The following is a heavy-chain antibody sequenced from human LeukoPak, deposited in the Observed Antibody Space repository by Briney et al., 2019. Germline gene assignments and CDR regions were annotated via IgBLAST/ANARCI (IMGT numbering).Heavy chain of an antibody. CDR3: ARDSRTATAFDI. CDR1: GGSISSYY. V-gene: IGHV4-59*01. Sequence: ASETLSLTCTVAGGSISSYYWSWIRQPPGKGLEWIGYVYYSGSTNYNPSLKSRVTISVDTSKNRFSLKLSSVTAADTAVYHCARDSRTATAFDIWGQGTMVTVSS. D-gene: IGHD2/OR15-2a*01. CDR2: VYYSGST. J-gene: IGHJ3*02.